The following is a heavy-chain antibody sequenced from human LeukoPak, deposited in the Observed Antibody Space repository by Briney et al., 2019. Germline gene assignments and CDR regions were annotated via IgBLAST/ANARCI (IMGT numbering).Heavy chain of an antibody. V-gene: IGHV4-34*01. D-gene: IGHD5-12*01. CDR2: INHSGST. Sequence: SETLSLTCTVSDFSISSGYYWSWIRQPPGKGLEWIGEINHSGSTNYNPSLKSRVTISVDTSKNQFSLKLSSVTAADTAVYYCARGIKWLAKTFDYWGQGTLVTVSS. J-gene: IGHJ4*02. CDR3: ARGIKWLAKTFDY. CDR1: DFSISSGYY.